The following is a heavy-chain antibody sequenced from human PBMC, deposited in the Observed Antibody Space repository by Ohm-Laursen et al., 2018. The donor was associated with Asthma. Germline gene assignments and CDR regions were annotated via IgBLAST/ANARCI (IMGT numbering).Heavy chain of an antibody. J-gene: IGHJ3*01. CDR1: GDSISSSRSY. D-gene: IGHD2-15*01. Sequence: SETLSLTCTVSGDSISSSRSYWGWIRQPPGKGLDWIGIISFEGSTYYNPSLGSRLTMSVDTSKTLVSLTLSSVTVADTAMYYCAFCSGGTRYHGVFDFWGQGSMVTVSS. CDR3: AFCSGGTRYHGVFDF. V-gene: IGHV4-39*01. CDR2: ISFEGST.